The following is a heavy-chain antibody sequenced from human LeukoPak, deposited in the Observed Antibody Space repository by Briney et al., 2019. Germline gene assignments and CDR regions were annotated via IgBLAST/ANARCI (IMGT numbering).Heavy chain of an antibody. CDR1: GGSISGNY. Sequence: SETLSLTCTVSGGSISGNYWSWIRQPPGMGLEWIGYAYSSGHTNYNSSLKSRVTMSLDTSKSQFSLRLSSVTAADTAVYFCARHPFATPFDYWGPGTLVIVSS. CDR3: ARHPFATPFDY. D-gene: IGHD2-15*01. J-gene: IGHJ4*02. V-gene: IGHV4-59*08. CDR2: AYSSGHT.